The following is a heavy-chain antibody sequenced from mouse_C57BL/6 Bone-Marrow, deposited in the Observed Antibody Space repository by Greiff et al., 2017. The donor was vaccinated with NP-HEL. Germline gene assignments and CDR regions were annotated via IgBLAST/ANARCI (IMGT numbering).Heavy chain of an antibody. D-gene: IGHD1-1*01. V-gene: IGHV1-80*01. CDR3: ARRGVYYPYAMDY. CDR2: IYPGDGDT. CDR1: GYAFSSYW. Sequence: QVQLQQSGAELVKPGASVKISCKASGYAFSSYWMNWVKQRPGKGLEWIGQIYPGDGDTNYNGKFKGKATLTADKSSSTAYMQLSSLTSEDSAVYFCARRGVYYPYAMDYWGQGTSVTVSS. J-gene: IGHJ4*01.